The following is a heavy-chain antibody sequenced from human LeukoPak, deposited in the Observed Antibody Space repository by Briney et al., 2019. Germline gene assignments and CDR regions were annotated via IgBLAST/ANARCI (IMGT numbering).Heavy chain of an antibody. CDR2: INSDGSST. Sequence: PGGSLRLSCAASGFTFSSYRMHWVGQAPGKGLVWVSRINSDGSSTSYADSVRGRFTISRDNAKNTLYLQMNSLRAEDTAVYYCARDDVDCSSTSCYASGVDYWGQGTLVTVSS. CDR3: ARDDVDCSSTSCYASGVDY. D-gene: IGHD2-2*01. J-gene: IGHJ4*02. V-gene: IGHV3-74*01. CDR1: GFTFSSYR.